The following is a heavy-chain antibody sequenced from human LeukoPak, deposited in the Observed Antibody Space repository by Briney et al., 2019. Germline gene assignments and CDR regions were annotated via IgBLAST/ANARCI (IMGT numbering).Heavy chain of an antibody. J-gene: IGHJ4*02. CDR3: ARAGIVGATSYY. CDR1: GFTFSWFW. D-gene: IGHD1-26*01. Sequence: GGLRLSCSVSGFTFSWFWVSWSRQAPGKGLEWVASINSDGSEGYYADVVKGRFTISRDNAKNSLYLQMNSLRAEDTAVYYCARAGIVGATSYYWGQGTLVTVSS. CDR2: INSDGSEG. V-gene: IGHV3-7*01.